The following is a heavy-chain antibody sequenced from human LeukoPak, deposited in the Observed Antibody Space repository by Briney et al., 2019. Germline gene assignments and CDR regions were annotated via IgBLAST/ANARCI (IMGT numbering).Heavy chain of an antibody. Sequence: ASVKVSCKASGYTFTSYGISWVRQAPGQGLEWMGWISAYNGNTNYAQKLQGRVTMTTDTSTSTAYMELRSLRSDDTAVYYCAREWYCSSTSCPRDYYYYGMDVWGQGTTVTVSS. V-gene: IGHV1-18*01. J-gene: IGHJ6*02. CDR3: AREWYCSSTSCPRDYYYYGMDV. CDR1: GYTFTSYG. D-gene: IGHD2-2*01. CDR2: ISAYNGNT.